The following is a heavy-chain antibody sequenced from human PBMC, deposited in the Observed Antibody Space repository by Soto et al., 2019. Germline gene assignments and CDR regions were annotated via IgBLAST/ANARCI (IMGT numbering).Heavy chain of an antibody. D-gene: IGHD3-10*01. J-gene: IGHJ3*02. CDR1: GYSFTIYW. V-gene: IGHV5-10-1*01. CDR3: RTGSGRFDI. Sequence: GESLKISCNGSGYSFTIYWISWVRQMPGKGLDWMGRIDPSDSYTNYSPSFQGHVTISADKSISTAYLQWSSLKASDTAMYYCRTGSGRFDIWGQGTMVTVSS. CDR2: IDPSDSYT.